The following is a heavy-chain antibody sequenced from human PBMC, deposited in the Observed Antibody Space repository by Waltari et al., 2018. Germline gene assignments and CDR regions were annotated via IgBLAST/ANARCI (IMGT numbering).Heavy chain of an antibody. CDR3: ASERRYSTGWNRDAMDV. CDR1: GYTFSDYY. D-gene: IGHD6-19*01. CDR2: INPSDDYT. V-gene: IGHV1-46*01. J-gene: IGHJ6*02. Sequence: QVQLVQSGAEVQKPGASVKVSCKASGYTFSDYYVHWVRQAHGQGLEWMGIINPSDDYTIYAQKFQGRVTMTRDTSTSTIYMELSSLRSEDTAVYFCASERRYSTGWNRDAMDVWGQGTTVTVSS.